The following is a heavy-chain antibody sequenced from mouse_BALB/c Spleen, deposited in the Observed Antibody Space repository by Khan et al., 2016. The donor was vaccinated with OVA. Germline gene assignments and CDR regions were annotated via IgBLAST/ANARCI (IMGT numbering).Heavy chain of an antibody. CDR3: ARTARIKY. Sequence: EVQLQESGPGLVKPSQSLSLTCTVTGYSITSGYGWNWIRQFPGNKLEWMGYISYSGSTNYNPSPNSRISITRDTSKNQFFLQLNSVTTEDTATYYCARTARIKYWGQGTTLTVSS. D-gene: IGHD1-2*01. CDR1: GYSITSGYG. CDR2: ISYSGST. V-gene: IGHV3-2*02. J-gene: IGHJ2*01.